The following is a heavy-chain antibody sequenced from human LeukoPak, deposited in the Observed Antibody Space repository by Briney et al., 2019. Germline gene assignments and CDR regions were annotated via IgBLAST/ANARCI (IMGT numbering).Heavy chain of an antibody. CDR3: AKRAGGVYYYYYMDV. V-gene: IGHV3-23*01. CDR1: GFTFSNYA. Sequence: GGSLRLSCAVSGFTFSNYAMSWVRQAPGKGLEWVSAISGSGRSTYYADSVKGRFTISRDNSKNTLYLQMNSLRAEDTAVYYCAKRAGGVYYYYYMDVWGKGTTVTVSS. J-gene: IGHJ6*03. CDR2: ISGSGRST. D-gene: IGHD2-8*02.